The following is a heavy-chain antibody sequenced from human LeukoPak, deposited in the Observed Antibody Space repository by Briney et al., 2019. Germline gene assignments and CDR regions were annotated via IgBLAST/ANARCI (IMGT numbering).Heavy chain of an antibody. CDR3: ARFDSSGYYPDGY. CDR1: GYTFTGYY. D-gene: IGHD3-22*01. J-gene: IGHJ4*02. CDR2: INPNSGGT. V-gene: IGHV1-2*02. Sequence: ASVKVSCKASGYTFTGYYMHWVRDAPGQGLEWMGWINPNSGGTNYAQKFQGRVTMTRDTSISTAYMELSRLRSDDTAVYYCARFDSSGYYPDGYWGQGTLVTVSS.